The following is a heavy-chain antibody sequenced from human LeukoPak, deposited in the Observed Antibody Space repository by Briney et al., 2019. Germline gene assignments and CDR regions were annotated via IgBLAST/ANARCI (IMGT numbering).Heavy chain of an antibody. V-gene: IGHV1-8*01. D-gene: IGHD3-3*02. CDR1: GYTFTSYD. CDR2: MNPNSGNT. Sequence: ASVKVSCKASGYTFTSYDTNWVRQATGQGLEWMGWMNPNSGNTGYAQKFQGRVTMTRDTSTSTVYMELSSLRSEDTAVYYCARDGVRTSILGYFDYWGQGTLVTVSS. J-gene: IGHJ4*02. CDR3: ARDGVRTSILGYFDY.